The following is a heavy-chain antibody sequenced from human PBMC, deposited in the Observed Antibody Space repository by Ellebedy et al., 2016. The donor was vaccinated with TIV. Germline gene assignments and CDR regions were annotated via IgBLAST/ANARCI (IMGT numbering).Heavy chain of an antibody. CDR3: ALVVTGTLDY. Sequence: PGGSLRLSCAASGFTFSSYAMNWVRQAPGKGLEWVSAITNSGGRTYYADSVKGRFTISRDNSKNTRYLQMNSLRAEDTAVYYCALVVTGTLDYWGQGTVVTVSS. J-gene: IGHJ4*02. CDR2: ITNSGGRT. CDR1: GFTFSSYA. D-gene: IGHD2-15*01. V-gene: IGHV3-23*01.